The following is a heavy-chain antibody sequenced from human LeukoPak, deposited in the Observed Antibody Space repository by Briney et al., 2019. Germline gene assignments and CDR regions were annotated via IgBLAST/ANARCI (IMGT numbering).Heavy chain of an antibody. V-gene: IGHV1-46*01. D-gene: IGHD7-27*01. Sequence: ASVNVSCKASGYTFTTYYMHWVRQAPGQGREWMGIINPSSGSTSYAQKLQGRVTITADKSTSTAYMELSSLRSENTAVYYCARDPLGPNWYFDLWGRGTLVTVSS. CDR3: ARDPLGPNWYFDL. CDR2: INPSSGST. CDR1: GYTFTTYY. J-gene: IGHJ2*01.